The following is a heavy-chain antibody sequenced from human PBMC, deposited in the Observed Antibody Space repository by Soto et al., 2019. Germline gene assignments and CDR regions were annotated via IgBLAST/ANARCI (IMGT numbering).Heavy chain of an antibody. Sequence: GGSLRVSCAAFGFTFGSYSMQRVRTAPGKGLEWVPVIAYDGSNKYYADSVKGRFTISRDNSKTTLYLQMNSLRAEDAAVYYCARDRGYCSGGSCYSQAFDIWGQGTIVTVSS. J-gene: IGHJ3*02. CDR3: ARDRGYCSGGSCYSQAFDI. CDR2: IAYDGSNK. CDR1: GFTFGSYS. V-gene: IGHV3-30-3*01. D-gene: IGHD2-15*01.